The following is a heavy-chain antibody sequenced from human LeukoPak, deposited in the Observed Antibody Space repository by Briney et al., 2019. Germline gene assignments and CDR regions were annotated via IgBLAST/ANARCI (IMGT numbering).Heavy chain of an antibody. D-gene: IGHD2-15*01. V-gene: IGHV5-51*01. CDR2: IYRSYSDT. CDR1: CGSFTNYW. J-gene: IGHJ5*01. Sequence: PGGALQIFFWGSCGSFTNYWIGWGRRMAGKGGEGMGIIYRSYSDTRYSPSFQGQVTISVDKSISTAYLQWSSLKTSDTTLYYCARWPFCSGDNCHTPFDFWGQGTLVTVS. CDR3: ARWPFCSGDNCHTPFDF.